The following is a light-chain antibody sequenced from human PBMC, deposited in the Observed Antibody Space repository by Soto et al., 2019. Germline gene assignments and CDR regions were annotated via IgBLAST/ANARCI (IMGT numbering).Light chain of an antibody. CDR2: DKD. V-gene: IGLV1-51*01. CDR1: SSNIGNNF. CDR3: AAWDDSLSGVV. Sequence: QSVLNQAPSASGTPGQRVTISCSGRSSNIGNNFVAWFQQLPGTAPKLLIYDKDKRPSGILERFSGSKSGTSATLAITGLQTGDEADYYCAAWDDSLSGVVFGGGTKLTVL. J-gene: IGLJ2*01.